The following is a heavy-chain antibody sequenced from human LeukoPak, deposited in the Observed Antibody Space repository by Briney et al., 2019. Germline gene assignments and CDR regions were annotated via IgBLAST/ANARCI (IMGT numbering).Heavy chain of an antibody. Sequence: GGSLRLSCAASGFTFSSYVMSWVRQAPGKGLEWVSSITGSGGGTYYADSVKGRFTISRDNSKNTLFLQLDSLRAEDTAVYYCAKAALMETSREGVDYWGQGTLVTASS. J-gene: IGHJ4*02. V-gene: IGHV3-23*01. CDR2: ITGSGGGT. CDR3: AKAALMETSREGVDY. CDR1: GFTFSSYV. D-gene: IGHD2-8*01.